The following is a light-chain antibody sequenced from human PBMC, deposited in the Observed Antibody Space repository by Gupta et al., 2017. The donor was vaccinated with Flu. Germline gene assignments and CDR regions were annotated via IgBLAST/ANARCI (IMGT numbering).Light chain of an antibody. CDR2: TAS. Sequence: SASVGDRVTITCRASQGIGSYLAWYQQKPGKAPKLLIYTASILQSGVPSRFSGSGSGTDFTLTISGLQAEDFATYYCQQAHSLFTFGPGTKVDLK. CDR3: QQAHSLFT. CDR1: QGIGSY. V-gene: IGKV1-12*01. J-gene: IGKJ3*01.